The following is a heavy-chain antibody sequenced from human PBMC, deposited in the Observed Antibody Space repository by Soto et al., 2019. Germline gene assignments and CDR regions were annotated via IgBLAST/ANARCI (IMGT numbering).Heavy chain of an antibody. CDR2: ITPFNGNT. J-gene: IGHJ5*01. CDR3: ARVVPGAVPWFDS. Sequence: QVQLLQSGPEERKPGASLRVSCKTSGYTFTNYDVTWVRQAPGRGLEWMGWITPFNGNTNYGPHLQGRITLATDTSTTTAYVDLTNLISDDTAMYYCARVVPGAVPWFDSWGQGTPVTVSS. D-gene: IGHD3-16*02. V-gene: IGHV1-18*04. CDR1: GYTFTNYD.